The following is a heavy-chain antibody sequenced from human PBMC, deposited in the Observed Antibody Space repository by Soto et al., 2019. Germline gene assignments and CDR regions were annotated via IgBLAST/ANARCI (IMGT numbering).Heavy chain of an antibody. Sequence: PSETLSLTCTVSGGSISSGGYYWSWIRQHPGKGLEWIGYIYYSGSTYYNPSLKSRVTISVDTSKNQFSLKLSSVTAADTAVYYCARDHCSGGSCYFDYWGQGTLVTV. CDR3: ARDHCSGGSCYFDY. D-gene: IGHD2-15*01. CDR1: GGSISSGGYY. V-gene: IGHV4-31*03. CDR2: IYYSGST. J-gene: IGHJ4*02.